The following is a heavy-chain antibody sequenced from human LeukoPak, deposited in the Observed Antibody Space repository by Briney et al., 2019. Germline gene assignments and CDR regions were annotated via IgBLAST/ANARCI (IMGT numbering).Heavy chain of an antibody. CDR1: GYTFTGSY. Sequence: ASVKVSCKASGYTFTGSYMRWVRQAPGQGLEWMGWINPNSGGTNYAQKFQGRVTMTRDTSISTAYLELSRLRSNDTAVYYCARAGPIAAAAYNWFDPWGQGTLVTVSS. J-gene: IGHJ5*02. V-gene: IGHV1-2*02. D-gene: IGHD6-13*01. CDR2: INPNSGGT. CDR3: ARAGPIAAAAYNWFDP.